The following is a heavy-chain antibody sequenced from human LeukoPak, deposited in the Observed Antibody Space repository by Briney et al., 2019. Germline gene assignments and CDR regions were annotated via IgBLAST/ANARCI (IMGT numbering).Heavy chain of an antibody. V-gene: IGHV1-18*01. Sequence: ASVKVSCKASGYTFTSYGISWVRQAPGQGLEWMGWIIAYNGNTNYAQKLQGRVTMTTDTSTSTAYMELRSLRSDDTAVYYCARGSIQLERRLESSVDYWGQGTLVTVSS. J-gene: IGHJ4*02. CDR2: IIAYNGNT. D-gene: IGHD1-1*01. CDR3: ARGSIQLERRLESSVDY. CDR1: GYTFTSYG.